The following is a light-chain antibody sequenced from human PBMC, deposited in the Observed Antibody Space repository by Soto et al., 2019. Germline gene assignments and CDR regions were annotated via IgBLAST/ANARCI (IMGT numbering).Light chain of an antibody. CDR3: SPYTSSSTPYV. Sequence: LTQPASVSGSPGQSITISCTGTSSDVGGYNYVSWYQQHPGKAPKLMIYEVSNRPSGVSNRFSGSKSGNTASLTISGLQAEDEADYYCSPYTSSSTPYVFGTGTKVTVL. V-gene: IGLV2-14*01. CDR2: EVS. CDR1: SSDVGGYNY. J-gene: IGLJ1*01.